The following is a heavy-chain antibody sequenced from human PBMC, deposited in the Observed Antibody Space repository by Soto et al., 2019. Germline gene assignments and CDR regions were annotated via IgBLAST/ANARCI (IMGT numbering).Heavy chain of an antibody. CDR3: ARDHVGYYDSSGSPAFDI. Sequence: VVSLRVCWAAAGGTCSGYAGHWVRQAPGKGLEWVAVISYDGSNKYYADSVKGRFTISRDNSKNTLYLQMNSLRAEDTAVYYCARDHVGYYDSSGSPAFDIRGHGTTVPVSS. CDR2: ISYDGSNK. V-gene: IGHV3-30-3*01. J-gene: IGHJ3*02. D-gene: IGHD3-22*01. CDR1: GGTCSGYA.